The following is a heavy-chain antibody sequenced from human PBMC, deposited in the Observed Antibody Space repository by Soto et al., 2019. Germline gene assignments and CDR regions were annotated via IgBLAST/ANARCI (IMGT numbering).Heavy chain of an antibody. V-gene: IGHV4-59*01. J-gene: IGHJ4*02. Sequence: ETLSLTCTVSGGSISSYYWSWIRQPPGKGLEWIGYIYYSGSTNYNPSLKSRATISVDTSKNQFSLKLSSVTAADTAVYYCARDTSIAARRPPGYYFDYWGQGTLVTVSS. CDR3: ARDTSIAARRPPGYYFDY. CDR2: IYYSGST. D-gene: IGHD6-6*01. CDR1: GGSISSYY.